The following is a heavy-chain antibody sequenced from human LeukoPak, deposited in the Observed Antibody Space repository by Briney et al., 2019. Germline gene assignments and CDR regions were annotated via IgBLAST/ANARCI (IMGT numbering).Heavy chain of an antibody. D-gene: IGHD2-15*01. V-gene: IGHV3-7*01. CDR2: IKTDGSEK. J-gene: IGHJ4*02. CDR3: ARDAGYCSDGVCYRTRFDS. Sequence: PGGSLRLSCEGSGFTFSNYWMGWVRQAPGKGLQWVANIKTDGSEKYYVDSVKGRFTISRDNSKNTLFLQMNSLRAEDTAIYYSARDAGYCSDGVCYRTRFDSWGQGALVTVSS. CDR1: GFTFSNYW.